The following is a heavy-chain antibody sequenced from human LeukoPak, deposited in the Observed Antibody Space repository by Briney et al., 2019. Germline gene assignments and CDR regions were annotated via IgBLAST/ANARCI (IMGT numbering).Heavy chain of an antibody. CDR3: AGSEQLVRLFDC. J-gene: IGHJ4*02. CDR1: GFTFSSYA. V-gene: IGHV3-30*04. Sequence: GRSLRLSCAASGFTFSSYAMHWVRQAPGKGLEWVAVISYDGSNKYYADSVKGRFTISRDNSKNTLYLQMNSLRAEDTAVYYCAGSEQLVRLFDCWGQGTLVTVSS. CDR2: ISYDGSNK. D-gene: IGHD6-6*01.